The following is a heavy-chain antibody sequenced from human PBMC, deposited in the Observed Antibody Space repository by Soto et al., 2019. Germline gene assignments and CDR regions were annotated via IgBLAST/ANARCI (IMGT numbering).Heavy chain of an antibody. J-gene: IGHJ4*02. V-gene: IGHV4-61*01. D-gene: IGHD3-16*01. Sequence: QVQLQESGPGLVKTSETLSLTCTVSGGSVSSGSYFWSWIRQPPGKVLEWLGYIHYTGNTNYNPSLKSRLTISVDSSKNQFSLKLSSVTAADTAVYYCAREKTGDLTFFDSWGQGTLVTVSS. CDR1: GGSVSSGSYF. CDR2: IHYTGNT. CDR3: AREKTGDLTFFDS.